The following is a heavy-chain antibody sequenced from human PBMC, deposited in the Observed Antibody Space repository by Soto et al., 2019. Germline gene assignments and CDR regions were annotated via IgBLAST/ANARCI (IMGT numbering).Heavy chain of an antibody. CDR2: IDPDGITT. V-gene: IGHV3-74*01. CDR1: KFTFSSYC. J-gene: IGHJ5*02. D-gene: IGHD3-10*01. CDR3: TSSGSYDIAWFDP. Sequence: EVQLVESGGNLVLPGGSLRLSCAASKFTFSSYCMHWVRQAPGKGLVWVSRIDPDGITTYYADSVKGRFTISRDNAKNTLYLELNSLTAEDTAVYYCTSSGSYDIAWFDPWGQGTLVTVS.